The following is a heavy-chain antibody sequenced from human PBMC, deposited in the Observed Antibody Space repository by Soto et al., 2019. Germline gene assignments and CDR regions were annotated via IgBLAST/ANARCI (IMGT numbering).Heavy chain of an antibody. CDR1: GYSVSSNSAA. CDR2: TYYRSKWYN. Sequence: QTLSLTWAISGYSVSSNSAAWNLIRQSPSRGLEWLGRTYYRSKWYNDYAVSVKSRITINPDTSKNQFSLQLNSVTPEDTAVYYCARDKGPDYYDSSGYNKWYFDYWGQGTLVTVSS. V-gene: IGHV6-1*01. J-gene: IGHJ4*02. D-gene: IGHD3-22*01. CDR3: ARDKGPDYYDSSGYNKWYFDY.